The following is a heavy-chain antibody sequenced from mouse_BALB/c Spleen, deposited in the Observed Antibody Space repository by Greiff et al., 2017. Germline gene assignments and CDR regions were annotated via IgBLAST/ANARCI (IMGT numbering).Heavy chain of an antibody. J-gene: IGHJ3*01. Sequence: EVQLQQSGPELVKPGASVKISCKASGYSFTGYFMNWVMQSHVKSLEWIGRINPYNGDTFYNQKFKGKATLTVDKSSSTAHMELRSLASEDSAVYYCARDDYDAWFAYWGQGTLVTVSA. CDR3: ARDDYDAWFAY. D-gene: IGHD2-4*01. CDR1: GYSFTGYF. CDR2: INPYNGDT. V-gene: IGHV1-20*02.